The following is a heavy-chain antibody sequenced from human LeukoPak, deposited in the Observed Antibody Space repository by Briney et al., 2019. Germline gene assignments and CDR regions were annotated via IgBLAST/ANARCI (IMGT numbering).Heavy chain of an antibody. CDR3: ARAPLDCTGGTCYSSGWFDP. Sequence: PSETLSLTCTVSSGSISTSNYYWGWVRQPPGKALEWIGNIFYSGSTYYSPSLKSRVTISLDTSRNQFSLKLNSVTAADTAVYYCARAPLDCTGGTCYSSGWFDPWGQGTLVTVSS. J-gene: IGHJ5*02. D-gene: IGHD2-15*01. CDR2: IFYSGST. CDR1: SGSISTSNYY. V-gene: IGHV4-39*07.